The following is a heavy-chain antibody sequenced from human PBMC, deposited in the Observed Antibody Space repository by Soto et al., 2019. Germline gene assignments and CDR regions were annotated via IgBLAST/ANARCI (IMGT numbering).Heavy chain of an antibody. V-gene: IGHV4-39*01. Sequence: SATLSLTCNVSGASISSYNNWGWFRQPPGKGLKWIGSIIYSGDIMYNPSLHNRLTLFVDTSKNQFSLKLSSVTAADTAVYYCVRHAQWIIRAYWGQGSLVTVS. CDR1: GASISSYNN. CDR2: IIYSGDI. D-gene: IGHD5-12*01. J-gene: IGHJ4*02. CDR3: VRHAQWIIRAY.